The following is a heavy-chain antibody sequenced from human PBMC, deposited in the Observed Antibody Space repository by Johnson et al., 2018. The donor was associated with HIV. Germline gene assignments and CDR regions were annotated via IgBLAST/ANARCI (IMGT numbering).Heavy chain of an antibody. CDR2: ISGSGDNT. J-gene: IGHJ3*01. CDR1: GFTFSSYA. Sequence: VQLMESGGGLVEPGGSLRLSCAASGFTFSSYAMSWVRQAPGKGLEWVSAISGSGDNTYYADSVKGRFTISRDRSQNSLYLQMNSLRAEDTAVYYCAREMAWEDAFDVWGQGTMVTVSS. D-gene: IGHD5-24*01. CDR3: AREMAWEDAFDV. V-gene: IGHV3-23*01.